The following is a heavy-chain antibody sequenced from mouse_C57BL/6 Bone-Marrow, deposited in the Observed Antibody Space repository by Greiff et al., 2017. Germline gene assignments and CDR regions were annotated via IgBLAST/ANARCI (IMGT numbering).Heavy chain of an antibody. CDR1: GYTFTEYT. CDR2: FYPGSGSI. J-gene: IGHJ2*01. V-gene: IGHV1-62-2*01. Sequence: VKLMESGAELVKPGASVKLSCKASGYTFTEYTIHWVKQRSGQGLEWIGWFYPGSGSIKYNEKFKDKATLTADKSSSTVYMELSRLTSEDSAVYFCARESYGYDSFDYWGQGTTLTVSS. D-gene: IGHD2-2*01. CDR3: ARESYGYDSFDY.